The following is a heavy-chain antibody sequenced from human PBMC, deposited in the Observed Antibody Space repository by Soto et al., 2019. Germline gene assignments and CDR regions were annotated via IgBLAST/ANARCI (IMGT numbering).Heavy chain of an antibody. Sequence: EVQLLASGGGLVQRGGSLRLSCEASGFSFANYALSWVRQAPGKGLEWVATFSAGGRAYYADSVKGRFTIAKEISKNTMHLQASSLRADDTAVYYCAKESMPEHYGDTLFDYWGQGTRVTVSS. CDR3: AKESMPEHYGDTLFDY. V-gene: IGHV3-23*01. CDR1: GFSFANYA. CDR2: FSAGGRA. J-gene: IGHJ4*02. D-gene: IGHD4-17*01.